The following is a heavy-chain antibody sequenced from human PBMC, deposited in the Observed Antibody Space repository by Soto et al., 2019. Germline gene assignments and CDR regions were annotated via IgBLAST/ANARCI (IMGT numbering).Heavy chain of an antibody. V-gene: IGHV1-69*02. Sequence: GASVKVSCKASGGTFSSYTISWVRQAPGQGLEWMGRIIPILGIANYAQKFQGRVTITADKSTSTAYMELSSLRSEDTAVYYCANGYCSGGSCHPVNAFDIWGQGTMVTVSS. CDR1: GGTFSSYT. CDR3: ANGYCSGGSCHPVNAFDI. J-gene: IGHJ3*02. CDR2: IIPILGIA. D-gene: IGHD2-15*01.